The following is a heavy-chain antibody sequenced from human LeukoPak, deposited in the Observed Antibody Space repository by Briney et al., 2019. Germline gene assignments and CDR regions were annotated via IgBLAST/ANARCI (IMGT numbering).Heavy chain of an antibody. D-gene: IGHD3-22*01. J-gene: IGHJ4*02. CDR2: MYHSGST. CDR3: ARDLTDYYELDY. V-gene: IGHV4-38-2*02. CDR1: GYSISSGHY. Sequence: SETLSLTCTVSGYSISSGHYWGWIRQPPGKGLEWIGSMYHSGSTYYNPPLKSRVTISEDTSKNQFSLKLSSVTAADTAVYYCARDLTDYYELDYWGQGTLVTVSS.